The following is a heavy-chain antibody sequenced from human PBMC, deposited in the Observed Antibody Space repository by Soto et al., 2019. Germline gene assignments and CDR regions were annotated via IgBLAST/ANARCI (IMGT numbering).Heavy chain of an antibody. CDR3: AAVHLPPHAFAFAGVVAGSLDY. Sequence: SAKVSCKVSGCSLNRLSIYWVRQAPGKGLECMGGFDREHGELVYAKGFQGRLTMTEDTSTDTIYMGLTSLRSEDTAVYFCAAVHLPPHAFAFAGVVAGSLDYWGNGTPDTGSS. J-gene: IGHJ4*01. CDR1: GCSLNRLS. CDR2: FDREHGEL. D-gene: IGHD3-16*02. V-gene: IGHV1-24*01.